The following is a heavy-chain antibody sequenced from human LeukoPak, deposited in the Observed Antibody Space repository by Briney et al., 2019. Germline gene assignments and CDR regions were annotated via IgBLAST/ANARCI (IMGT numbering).Heavy chain of an antibody. CDR2: ISHSGST. Sequence: SETLSLTCAVYGGSFSGYYWSWIRQPPGKGLEWIGEISHSGSTNYNPSLKSRVTISVDTSKNQFSLKLSSVTAADTAVYYCARGRLLWFGELYVYWGQGTLVTVSS. CDR3: ARGRLLWFGELYVY. V-gene: IGHV4-34*01. CDR1: GGSFSGYY. J-gene: IGHJ4*02. D-gene: IGHD3-10*01.